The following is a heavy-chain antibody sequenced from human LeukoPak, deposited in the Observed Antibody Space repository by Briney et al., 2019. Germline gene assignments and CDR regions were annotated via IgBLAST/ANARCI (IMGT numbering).Heavy chain of an antibody. CDR2: IYDTGST. D-gene: IGHD3-3*01. V-gene: IGHV4-39*01. CDR1: GDSIRSNNYY. J-gene: IGHJ4*02. Sequence: SGTLSLTCTVSGDSIRSNNYYWGWIRQPPGKGLEWIGSIYDTGSTFYNPSLKSRVIISVDTSKNQFSLKLSSVTAADTAVYYCQSRFLEWLLDYWGQGTLVTVSS. CDR3: QSRFLEWLLDY.